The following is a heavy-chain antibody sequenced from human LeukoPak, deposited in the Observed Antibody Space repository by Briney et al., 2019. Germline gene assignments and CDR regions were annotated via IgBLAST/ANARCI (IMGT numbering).Heavy chain of an antibody. CDR2: ISAYNGNT. CDR3: ARDRCSSTSCYTGSNWFDP. V-gene: IGHV1-18*01. Sequence: ASVKVSCKAPGYTFTSYGISWVRQAPGQGLEWMGWISAYNGNTNYAQKLQGRVTMTTDTSTSTAYMELRSLRSDDTAVYYCARDRCSSTSCYTGSNWFDPWGQGTLVTVSS. CDR1: GYTFTSYG. D-gene: IGHD2-2*02. J-gene: IGHJ5*02.